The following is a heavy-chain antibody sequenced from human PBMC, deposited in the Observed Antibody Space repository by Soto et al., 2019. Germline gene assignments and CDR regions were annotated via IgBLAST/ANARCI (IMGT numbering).Heavy chain of an antibody. V-gene: IGHV3-23*01. CDR2: ISGGGGST. CDR1: GFTFSNYA. Sequence: VQVLESGGGLVQPGGSLRLSCAASGFTFSNYAMTWVRQAPGKGLEWVSAISGGGGSTYYLDSVKGRFTISRDNSKNTLYLQMNSLRAEDTAVYYCAKDHDYGARGPTWGQGTMVTVSS. D-gene: IGHD4-17*01. CDR3: AKDHDYGARGPT. J-gene: IGHJ3*01.